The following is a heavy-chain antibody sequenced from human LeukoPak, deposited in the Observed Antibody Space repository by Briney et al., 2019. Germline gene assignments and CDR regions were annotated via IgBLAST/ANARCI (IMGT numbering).Heavy chain of an antibody. CDR1: GGSISSHY. CDR3: ARRAVYAIFDY. J-gene: IGHJ4*02. Sequence: SETLSLTCTVSGGSISSHYWSWIRQPPGKGLEWIGYIYYSGSTNYNPSLKSRVTISVDTSKNKFSLKLSSVTAADTAVYYCARRAVYAIFDYWGQGTLVTVSS. V-gene: IGHV4-59*11. CDR2: IYYSGST. D-gene: IGHD2-8*01.